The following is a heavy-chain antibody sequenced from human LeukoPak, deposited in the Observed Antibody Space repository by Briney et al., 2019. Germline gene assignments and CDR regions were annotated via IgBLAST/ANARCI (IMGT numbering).Heavy chain of an antibody. D-gene: IGHD6-19*01. J-gene: IGHJ6*03. CDR1: GFTFSDYY. V-gene: IGHV3-11*04. CDR3: AREASSGWGYYYYMDV. Sequence: GGSLRLSCAASGFTFSDYYMSWIRQAPGKGLEWVSYISSSGSTIYYADSVKGRFTISRDNAKNSLYLQMNSLRAEDTAVYYCAREASSGWGYYYYMDVWGNGTTVTVSS. CDR2: ISSSGSTI.